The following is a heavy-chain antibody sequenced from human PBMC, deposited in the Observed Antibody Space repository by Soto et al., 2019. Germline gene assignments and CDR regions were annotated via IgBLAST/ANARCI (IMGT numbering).Heavy chain of an antibody. Sequence: QVQLVQSGAEVKKPGASVKVSCKASGYTFTSYDINWVRQATGQGLEWMGWMNPNSGNTGYAQKVQGRVTMTRNTSISTAYMQLSSRRSEDTAVYYCARLPDGYYYYGMDVWGQGTTVTVSS. CDR2: MNPNSGNT. J-gene: IGHJ6*02. CDR1: GYTFTSYD. V-gene: IGHV1-8*01. CDR3: ARLPDGYYYYGMDV.